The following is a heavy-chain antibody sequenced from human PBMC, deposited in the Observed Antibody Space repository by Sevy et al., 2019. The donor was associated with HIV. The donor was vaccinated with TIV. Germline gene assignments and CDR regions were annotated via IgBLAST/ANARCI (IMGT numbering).Heavy chain of an antibody. V-gene: IGHV3-48*02. CDR1: GFTFSSYS. CDR3: ARDFVDTAMVTCFDY. J-gene: IGHJ4*02. CDR2: ISSSSSTI. D-gene: IGHD5-18*01. Sequence: GGSLRLSCAASGFTFSSYSMNWVRQAPGKGLEWVSYISSSSSTIYYADSVKGRFTISSDNAKNSLYLQMNSLRDEDTAVYYCARDFVDTAMVTCFDYWGQGTLVTVSS.